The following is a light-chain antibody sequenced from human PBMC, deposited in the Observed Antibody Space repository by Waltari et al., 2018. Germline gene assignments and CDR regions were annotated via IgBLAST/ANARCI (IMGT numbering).Light chain of an antibody. J-gene: IGKJ2*03. Sequence: ITCRASQGISTYLNWYQQKPGKAPKRLIYAASSLESGVPSRFSGSGSGTDFTLTISSLQPEDFATYYCLQYNSNPYSFGQGTKVEIK. CDR1: QGISTY. CDR3: LQYNSNPYS. CDR2: AAS. V-gene: IGKV1-13*02.